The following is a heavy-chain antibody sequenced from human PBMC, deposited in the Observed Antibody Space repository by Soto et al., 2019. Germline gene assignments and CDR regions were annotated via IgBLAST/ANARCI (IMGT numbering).Heavy chain of an antibody. CDR2: VNPKSGNA. CDR1: GYNFIDYD. CDR3: ARVPMIAAPPDS. J-gene: IGHJ4*02. D-gene: IGHD6-6*01. V-gene: IGHV1-8*02. Sequence: QVHLGQSGAEVKKPGASVKVSCKASGYNFIDYDINWVRQAPGQGLEWVGWVNPKSGNAGYAQKFRGRVTMTRYTSIDTAYLELTRLTSEDTAVYFCARVPMIAAPPDSWGQGPLVTVSS.